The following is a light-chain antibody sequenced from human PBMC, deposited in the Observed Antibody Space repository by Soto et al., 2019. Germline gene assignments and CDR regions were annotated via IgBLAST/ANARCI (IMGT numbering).Light chain of an antibody. CDR3: QQYANSIT. CDR2: DAS. CDR1: QSVGSNN. V-gene: IGKV3-20*01. J-gene: IGKJ5*01. Sequence: EIVLTQSPGTQSLSPGETATLSCRASQSVGSNNLAWYHQKPDQTPRLLIYDASSRATGIPDRFSGSGSGTDFTHTISRLEPEDFAVYYCQQYANSITFGQGTRLEIE.